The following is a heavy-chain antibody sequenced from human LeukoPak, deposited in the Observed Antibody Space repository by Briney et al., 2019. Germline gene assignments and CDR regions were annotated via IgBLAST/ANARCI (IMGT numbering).Heavy chain of an antibody. CDR3: ARADGATLEYYMDV. Sequence: GGSLRLSCAGAGFTFSSYSMNWVRQAPGKGLEWVSSISSNRNYIYYVESVKGRFTISRDNAKNSLYLQMNSLRAEDTAVYYCARADGATLEYYMDVWGKGTTVTISS. J-gene: IGHJ6*03. D-gene: IGHD1-26*01. CDR2: ISSNRNYI. V-gene: IGHV3-21*01. CDR1: GFTFSSYS.